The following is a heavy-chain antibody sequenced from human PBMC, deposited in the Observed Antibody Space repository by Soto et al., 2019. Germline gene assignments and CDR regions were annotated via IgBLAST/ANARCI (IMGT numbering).Heavy chain of an antibody. D-gene: IGHD3-22*01. Sequence: EVQLVESGGGLVQPGGSLRLSCTASGFTFSSYWMSWVRQAPGKGLEWVANIKQDGTEKYYVDSVKGRFTVSRDNAKNSLYLQLNRLRAEDTSVYYCARIYYDSSGSPLDYWGQGTLVTVSS. CDR1: GFTFSSYW. CDR2: IKQDGTEK. V-gene: IGHV3-7*01. CDR3: ARIYYDSSGSPLDY. J-gene: IGHJ4*02.